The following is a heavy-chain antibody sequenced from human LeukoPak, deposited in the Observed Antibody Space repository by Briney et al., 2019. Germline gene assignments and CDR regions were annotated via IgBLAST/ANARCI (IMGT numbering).Heavy chain of an antibody. V-gene: IGHV3-53*01. D-gene: IGHD3-22*01. CDR1: GLIVSTNY. Sequence: GGSLRLSCACSGLIVSTNYMSWVRQAPGKGLEWVSVMYSGGSTYYADSVKGRFTISRDNSKNTLYLQMNSLRVEDTAVYYCAREWDTSGRYFDSWGQGTLVTVSS. J-gene: IGHJ4*02. CDR2: MYSGGST. CDR3: AREWDTSGRYFDS.